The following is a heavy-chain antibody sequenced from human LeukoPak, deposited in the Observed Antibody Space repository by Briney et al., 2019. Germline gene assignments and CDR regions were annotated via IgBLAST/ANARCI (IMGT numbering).Heavy chain of an antibody. CDR1: GITFDEYA. CDR3: AKGVDDDPHCSGGTCYGNYFDN. Sequence: GGSLRLSCAASGITFDEYAMHWVRQAPGKGLEWVSGISWNSGNIGYADSVKGRFSISRDNAKNSLYLQMNSLRAEDTALYYCAKGVDDDPHCSGGTCYGNYFDNWGQGTLVTVSS. J-gene: IGHJ4*02. D-gene: IGHD2-15*01. V-gene: IGHV3-9*01. CDR2: ISWNSGNI.